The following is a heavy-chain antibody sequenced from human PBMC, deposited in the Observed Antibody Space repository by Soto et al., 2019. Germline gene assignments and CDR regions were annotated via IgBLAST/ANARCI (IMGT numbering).Heavy chain of an antibody. J-gene: IGHJ5*02. CDR3: ASGRRRNWFDP. V-gene: IGHV4-34*01. Sequence: SETLFLTCAAYGGSFSGYYWSWIRQPPGKGLEWIGEINHSGSTNYNPSLKSRVTISVDTSKNQFSLKLSSVTAADTVVYYCASGRRRNWFDPWGQGALVTVYS. CDR2: INHSGST. CDR1: GGSFSGYY.